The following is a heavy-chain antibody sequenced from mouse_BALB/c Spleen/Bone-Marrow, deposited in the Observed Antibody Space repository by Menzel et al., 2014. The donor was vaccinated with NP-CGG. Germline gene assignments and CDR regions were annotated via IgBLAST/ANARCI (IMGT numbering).Heavy chain of an antibody. CDR3: ARGPYYGYYFDY. D-gene: IGHD2-10*01. Sequence: VQLKQSGPELVKPGASMKISCKAPGYSFTGYTMNWVKQSHGKNLEWIGLINPYNGGTSYNQKFKGKATLTVDKSSSTAYRELLSLTSEDSAVYYCARGPYYGYYFDYWGQGTTLTVSS. CDR1: GYSFTGYT. V-gene: IGHV1-18*01. CDR2: INPYNGGT. J-gene: IGHJ2*01.